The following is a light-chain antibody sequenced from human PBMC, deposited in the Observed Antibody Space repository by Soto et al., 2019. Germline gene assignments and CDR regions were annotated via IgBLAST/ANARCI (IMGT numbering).Light chain of an antibody. V-gene: IGKV4-1*01. J-gene: IGKJ2*01. CDR2: GAS. CDR3: QQYYSIPFT. CDR1: QSVLYNSNNKNN. Sequence: DFVMTQAPDSLAVSLGERATINCKSSQSVLYNSNNKNNLGWFQQKPGHPPKLLIYGASFRPSGVPDRFSGSGSGTDFTLTISSLQAEDVAVYYCQQYYSIPFTFGQGTKLES.